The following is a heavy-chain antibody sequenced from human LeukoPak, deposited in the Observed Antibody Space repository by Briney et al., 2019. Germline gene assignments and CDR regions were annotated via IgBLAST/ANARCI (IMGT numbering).Heavy chain of an antibody. CDR2: INPNSGGT. J-gene: IGHJ5*02. CDR1: GGTFSSYA. D-gene: IGHD6-13*01. Sequence: ASVKVSCKASGGTFSSYAISWVRQAPGQGLEWMGWINPNSGGTNYAQKFQGWVTMTRDTSISTAYMELSRLRSDDTAVYYCARGRYSSSWFDPWGQGTLVTVSS. CDR3: ARGRYSSSWFDP. V-gene: IGHV1-2*04.